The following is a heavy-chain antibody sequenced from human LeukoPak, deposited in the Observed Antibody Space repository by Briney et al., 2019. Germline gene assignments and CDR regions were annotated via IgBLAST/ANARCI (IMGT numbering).Heavy chain of an antibody. J-gene: IGHJ6*02. CDR1: GYTXTLYY. CDR3: ARENTLITRGDYYYGMDV. V-gene: IGHV1-46*01. Sequence: GSSVKVSCKASGYTXTLYYMHGVRQAPRQGLEWMAIGNPSSGITTDGQKSQGRVAVTRDTSTSTVYMELSSLRSEDTAVYYCARENTLITRGDYYYGMDVWGQGTTVIVSS. CDR2: GNPSSGIT. D-gene: IGHD1/OR15-1a*01.